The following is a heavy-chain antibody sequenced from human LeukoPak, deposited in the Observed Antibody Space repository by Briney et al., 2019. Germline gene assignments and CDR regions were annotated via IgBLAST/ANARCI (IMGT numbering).Heavy chain of an antibody. Sequence: GGSLRLSCAASGFTFSSYEMNWVRQAPGKGLEWVSYISSSGSTIYYADSVKGRFTISRDNAKSSLYLQMDSLRAEDTALYYCARGIGRFDYWGQGTLVTVSS. CDR1: GFTFSSYE. J-gene: IGHJ4*02. CDR3: ARGIGRFDY. V-gene: IGHV3-48*03. CDR2: ISSSGSTI. D-gene: IGHD2-15*01.